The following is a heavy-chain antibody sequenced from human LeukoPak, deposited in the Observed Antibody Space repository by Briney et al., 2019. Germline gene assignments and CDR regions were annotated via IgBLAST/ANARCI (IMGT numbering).Heavy chain of an antibody. J-gene: IGHJ5*02. CDR1: EFTFSSYN. Sequence: GGSLRLSCAASEFTFSSYNMDWVRQAPGKGLEWVSSISSSSDYIYYADSVKGRFTISRDNAKNSLYLQMKSLRAEDTAVYYCARGKTSQNIVTRKTYNWFDPWGQGTLVTVSS. V-gene: IGHV3-21*01. CDR3: ARGKTSQNIVTRKTYNWFDP. D-gene: IGHD2/OR15-2a*01. CDR2: ISSSSDYI.